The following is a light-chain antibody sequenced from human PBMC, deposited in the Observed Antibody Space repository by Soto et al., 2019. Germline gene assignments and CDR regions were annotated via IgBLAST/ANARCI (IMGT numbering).Light chain of an antibody. CDR2: DAS. CDR1: QAIGDT. V-gene: IGKV3-15*01. CDR3: LQHKSYPRT. J-gene: IGKJ1*01. Sequence: EVVMTQSPATLSVSPGEGVTLSCRASQAIGDTFAWYQHRPGQTPRLLIYDASTRATSVPARFSGSGSGTEFTLTISSLQPEDFATYYCLQHKSYPRTFGQGTKVDIK.